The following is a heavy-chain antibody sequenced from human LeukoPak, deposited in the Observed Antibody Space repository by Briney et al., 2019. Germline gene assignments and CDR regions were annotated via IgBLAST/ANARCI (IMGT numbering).Heavy chain of an antibody. D-gene: IGHD4-11*01. CDR3: AREDYNRQYFDY. Sequence: AGGSPRLSCAASGFTFSRNGMHWVRQAPGKGLEWVAVISYDGSHEYYADSMKGRFTISRDNFKNTLYLQMDNLRAEDTAVYYCAREDYNRQYFDYWGQGTLVIVSS. J-gene: IGHJ4*02. V-gene: IGHV3-30*03. CDR2: ISYDGSHE. CDR1: GFTFSRNG.